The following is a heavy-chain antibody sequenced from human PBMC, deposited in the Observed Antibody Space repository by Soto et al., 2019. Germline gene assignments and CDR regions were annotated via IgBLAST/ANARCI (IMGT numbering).Heavy chain of an antibody. CDR2: INPSGGST. CDR1: GYTFTSYY. CDR3: AIRTEDAVAGYFDY. V-gene: IGHV1-46*03. D-gene: IGHD6-19*01. Sequence: QVQLVQSGAEAKKPGASVKVSCKASGYTFTSYYMHWVRQAPGQGLAWMGIINPSGGSTSYAQKFQGRVTVPRETSTSIVYMVLSSLRSEDTAVYYCAIRTEDAVAGYFDYWGQGTLVTVSS. J-gene: IGHJ4*02.